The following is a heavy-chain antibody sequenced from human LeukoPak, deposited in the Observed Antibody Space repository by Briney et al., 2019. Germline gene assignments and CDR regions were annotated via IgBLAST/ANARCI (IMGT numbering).Heavy chain of an antibody. CDR2: ISGSGGST. CDR3: AKEKPHYYYDSSGYVSY. J-gene: IGHJ4*02. D-gene: IGHD3-22*01. CDR1: GFTVSSNY. Sequence: GGSLRLSCAASGFTVSSNYMSWVRQAPGKGLGWVSAISGSGGSTYYADSVKGRFTISRDNSKNTLYLQMNSLRAEDTAVYYCAKEKPHYYYDSSGYVSYWGQGTLVTVSS. V-gene: IGHV3-23*01.